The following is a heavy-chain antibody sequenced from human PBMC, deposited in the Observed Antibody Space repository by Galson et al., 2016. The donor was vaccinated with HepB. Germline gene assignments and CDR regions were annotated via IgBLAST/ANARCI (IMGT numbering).Heavy chain of an antibody. CDR1: GFIFSVYN. V-gene: IGHV4-30-4*08. J-gene: IGHJ6*02. CDR3: ARGGRFYFYGMDV. CDR2: IFYSGSP. Sequence: LRLSCAASGFIFSVYNMNWARQPPGKGLELIGYIFYSGSPYYNPSLKSRVSISADMSNKQFSLKLSSVSAADTAVYFCARGGRFYFYGMDVWGQGITVTVSS. D-gene: IGHD3-16*01.